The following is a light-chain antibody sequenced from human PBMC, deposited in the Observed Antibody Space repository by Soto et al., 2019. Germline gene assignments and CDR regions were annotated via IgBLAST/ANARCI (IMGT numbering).Light chain of an antibody. V-gene: IGKV3-20*01. CDR3: QRFGTSPRWT. CDR1: QTVASSS. Sequence: EIVLTQSPGSLSLSPGERATLSCRASQTVASSSLAWYQQRPGQTPRLLIYAASRRATGIPDRFSGSGSETDFTLTISRLEPEDFAVYYCQRFGTSPRWTFGRGTRVEV. J-gene: IGKJ1*01. CDR2: AAS.